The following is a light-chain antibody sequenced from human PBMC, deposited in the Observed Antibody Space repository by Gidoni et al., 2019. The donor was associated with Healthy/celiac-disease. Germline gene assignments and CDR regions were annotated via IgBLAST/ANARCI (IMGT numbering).Light chain of an antibody. J-gene: IGKJ4*01. CDR3: QQYGSSPRALT. CDR1: QSVSSSY. CDR2: GAS. V-gene: IGKV3-20*01. Sequence: EIVFTQSPGPLSLSPGERAPLSCRASQSVSSSYLAWYQQKPGQAPRLLIYGASSRATGIPDRFSGSGSGTDFTLTISRLEPEDFAVYYCQQYGSSPRALTFGGGTKVEIK.